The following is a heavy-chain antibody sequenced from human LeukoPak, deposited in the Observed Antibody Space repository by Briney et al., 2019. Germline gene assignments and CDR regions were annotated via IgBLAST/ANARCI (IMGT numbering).Heavy chain of an antibody. CDR2: INHSGST. Sequence: SETLSLTCAVHGGSFSGYYWSWIRQPPGKGLEWIGEINHSGSTNYNPSLKSRVTISVGTSKNQFSLKLSSVTAADTAVYYCATEPYYYDSSGSPRGYDAFDIWGQGTMVTVSS. CDR3: ATEPYYYDSSGSPRGYDAFDI. V-gene: IGHV4-34*01. CDR1: GGSFSGYY. D-gene: IGHD3-22*01. J-gene: IGHJ3*02.